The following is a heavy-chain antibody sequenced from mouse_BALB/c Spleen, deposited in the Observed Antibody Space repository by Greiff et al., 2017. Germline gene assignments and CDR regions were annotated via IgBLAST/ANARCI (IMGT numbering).Heavy chain of an antibody. D-gene: IGHD1-1*02. V-gene: IGHV2-9*02. CDR3: ARDRGKGGFDY. CDR1: GFSLTSYG. CDR2: IWAGGST. J-gene: IGHJ2*01. Sequence: VKLMESGPGLVAPSQSLSITCTVSGFSLTSYGVHWVRQPPGKGLEWLGVIWAGGSTNYNSALMSRLSISKDNSKSQVFLKMNSLQTDDTAMYYCARDRGKGGFDYWGQGTTLTVSS.